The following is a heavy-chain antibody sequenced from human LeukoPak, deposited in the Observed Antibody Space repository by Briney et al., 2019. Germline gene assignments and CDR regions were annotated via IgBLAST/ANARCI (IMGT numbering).Heavy chain of an antibody. J-gene: IGHJ4*02. D-gene: IGHD6-13*01. CDR2: IIPIFGTA. Sequence: GASVKVSCKASGYTFTSYDINWVRQAPGQGLEWMGGIIPIFGTANYAQKFQGRVTITADESTSTAYMELSSLRSEDTAVYYCARGDAVVAAQFDYWGQGTLVTVSS. CDR1: GYTFTSYD. CDR3: ARGDAVVAAQFDY. V-gene: IGHV1-69*13.